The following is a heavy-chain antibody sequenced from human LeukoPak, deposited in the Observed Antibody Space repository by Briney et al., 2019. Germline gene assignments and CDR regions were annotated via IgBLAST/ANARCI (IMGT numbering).Heavy chain of an antibody. J-gene: IGHJ4*02. D-gene: IGHD3-10*01. CDR3: VREIKIMGFRAFDY. Sequence: GGSLRLSCAGSGFAFSEYWMHWARQTPEKGLMWVSRINDGGAYTAYADSVKGRFAVSRDNAENTLYLQMDSLTVEDTGLYYCVREIKIMGFRAFDYWGQGTPVTVSS. CDR2: INDGGAYT. CDR1: GFAFSEYW. V-gene: IGHV3-74*01.